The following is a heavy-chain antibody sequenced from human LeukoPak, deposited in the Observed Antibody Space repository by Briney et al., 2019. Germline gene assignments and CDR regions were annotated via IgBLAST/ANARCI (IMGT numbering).Heavy chain of an antibody. CDR1: GGSLSSSTYY. D-gene: IGHD3-10*01. CDR3: ARGTYYYGAGSHGYYFDY. V-gene: IGHV4-39*07. J-gene: IGHJ4*02. CDR2: IYYSGST. Sequence: SETLSLTCSVSGGSLSSSTYYWGWIRQPPGKGLEWIGSIYYSGSTYYNPSLKSRVTISIDTPKKQFSLKMNSVTAADTAVYYCARGTYYYGAGSHGYYFDYWGQGTLVTVSS.